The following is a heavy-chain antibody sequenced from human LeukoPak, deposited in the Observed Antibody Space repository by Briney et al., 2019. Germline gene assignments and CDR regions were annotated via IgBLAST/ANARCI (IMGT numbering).Heavy chain of an antibody. V-gene: IGHV3-64*01. CDR2: ISSNGGST. D-gene: IGHD3-10*01. CDR3: ARGQRGSGFDY. CDR1: GFTFSSYA. J-gene: IGHJ4*02. Sequence: PGGSLRLSCAASGFTFSSYAMHWVRQAPGKGLEYVSAISSNGGSTYYANSVKGRFTISRDNSKNTLYLQMGSLRAEDTAVYYCARGQRGSGFDYWGQGTLVTVSS.